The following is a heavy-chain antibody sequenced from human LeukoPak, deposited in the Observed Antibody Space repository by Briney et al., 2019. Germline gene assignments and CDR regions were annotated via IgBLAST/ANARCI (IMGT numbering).Heavy chain of an antibody. Sequence: PSETLSLTCTVSGGSISSYYWSWIRQPPGKRLEWIGYIYYSGTTNYNPSLKSRVTISVGTSQNHFSLKLTSVTAADTAVYYCARVNRYGEDYWGQGTLVTVSS. CDR3: ARVNRYGEDY. CDR1: GGSISSYY. J-gene: IGHJ4*02. CDR2: IYYSGTT. V-gene: IGHV4-59*01. D-gene: IGHD4-17*01.